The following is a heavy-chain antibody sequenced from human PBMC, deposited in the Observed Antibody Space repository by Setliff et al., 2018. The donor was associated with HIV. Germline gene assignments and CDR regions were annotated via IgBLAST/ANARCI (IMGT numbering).Heavy chain of an antibody. D-gene: IGHD4-17*01. Sequence: SETLSLTCTVSGGSISSSSSYWGWIRQSPGKGLEWIGSIYYSGSTYYNPSLKSRVTISADTSKNQFSLRLSSVTAADTAVYYCAALTTGYYFDYWGQGTLVTVSS. V-gene: IGHV4-39*07. CDR1: GGSISSSSSY. CDR3: AALTTGYYFDY. J-gene: IGHJ4*01. CDR2: IYYSGST.